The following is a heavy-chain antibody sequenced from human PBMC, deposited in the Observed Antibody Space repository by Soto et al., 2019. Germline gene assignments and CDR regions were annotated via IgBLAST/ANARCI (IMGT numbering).Heavy chain of an antibody. J-gene: IGHJ4*02. Sequence: VGSLRLSCAASGFTFSSYAMSWVRQAPGKGLEWVSAISGSGGSTYYADSVKGRFTISRDNSKNTLYLQMNSLRAEDTAVYYCAKDRPEYYYDSSGYYGPRVFDYWGQGTLVTVSS. CDR2: ISGSGGST. CDR3: AKDRPEYYYDSSGYYGPRVFDY. D-gene: IGHD3-22*01. V-gene: IGHV3-23*01. CDR1: GFTFSSYA.